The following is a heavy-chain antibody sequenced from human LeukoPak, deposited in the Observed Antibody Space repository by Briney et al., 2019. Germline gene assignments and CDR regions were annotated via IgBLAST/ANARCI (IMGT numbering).Heavy chain of an antibody. CDR1: GFTFSSYE. Sequence: GGSLRLSCVASGFTFSSYEMNWVRQAPGKGLECVSYINSDGNTVYYADSVKGRFTIFRDNAKNSLYLQMNSLRAEDTAVYYCARDKRQVATAIRYMDVWGKGTTVTVSS. V-gene: IGHV3-48*03. D-gene: IGHD2-21*02. CDR3: ARDKRQVATAIRYMDV. J-gene: IGHJ6*03. CDR2: INSDGNTV.